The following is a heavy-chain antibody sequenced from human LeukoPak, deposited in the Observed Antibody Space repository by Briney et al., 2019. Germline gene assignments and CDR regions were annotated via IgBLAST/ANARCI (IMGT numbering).Heavy chain of an antibody. Sequence: GGSLRLSCAASGFTFSSYAMHWVRQAPGKGLEWVAVISYDGSNKYYADSVKGRFTISRDNSKNTLYLQMNSLRAEDTAVYYCARDKSLSGSCYFYWGQGTLVTVSS. V-gene: IGHV3-30*04. CDR1: GFTFSSYA. J-gene: IGHJ4*02. D-gene: IGHD1-26*01. CDR2: ISYDGSNK. CDR3: ARDKSLSGSCYFY.